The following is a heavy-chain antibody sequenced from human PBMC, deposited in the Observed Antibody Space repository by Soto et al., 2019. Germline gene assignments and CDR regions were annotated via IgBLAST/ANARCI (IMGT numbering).Heavy chain of an antibody. CDR2: ISWNSGSI. V-gene: IGHV3-9*01. Sequence: EVQLVESGGGLVQPGRSLRLSCAASGFTFDDYAMHWVRQAPGKGLAWVSGISWNSGSIGYADSVKGRFTISRDNAKNSLYLQMNSLRAEDTALYYCAKDGGDYDFYFDYWGQGTLVTVSS. J-gene: IGHJ4*02. D-gene: IGHD5-12*01. CDR3: AKDGGDYDFYFDY. CDR1: GFTFDDYA.